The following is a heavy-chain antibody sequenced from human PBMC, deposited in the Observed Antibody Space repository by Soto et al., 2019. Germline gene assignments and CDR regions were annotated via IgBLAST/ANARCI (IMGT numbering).Heavy chain of an antibody. CDR2: IYHSGST. CDR1: GYSISSGYY. J-gene: IGHJ4*02. V-gene: IGHV4-38-2*02. Sequence: SETLSLTCTVSGYSISSGYYWGWIRQPPGKGLEWIGSIYHSGSTYYNPSLKSRVTISVDTSKNQFSLKLSSVTAADTAVYYCQWASGLDYGGNSGGLDYWGQGTLVTVSS. D-gene: IGHD4-17*01. CDR3: QWASGLDYGGNSGGLDY.